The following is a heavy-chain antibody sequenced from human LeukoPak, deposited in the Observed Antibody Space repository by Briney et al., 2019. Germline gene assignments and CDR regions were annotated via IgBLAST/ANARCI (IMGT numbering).Heavy chain of an antibody. V-gene: IGHV4-59*08. D-gene: IGHD3-10*01. CDR3: ARHFAYYYGSGSYYFDY. J-gene: IGHJ4*02. CDR1: GGSISSYY. CDR2: IYYSGST. Sequence: SETLSLTCTVSGGSISSYYWSWIRQPPGKGLEWIGYIYYSGSTNYNPSLKSRVTISVDTSKNQFSLKLSSVTAADTAVYYCARHFAYYYGSGSYYFDYWGQGTLVTVSS.